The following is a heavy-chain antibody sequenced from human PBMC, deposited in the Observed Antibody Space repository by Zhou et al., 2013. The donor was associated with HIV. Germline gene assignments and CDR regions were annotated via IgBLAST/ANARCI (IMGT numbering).Heavy chain of an antibody. J-gene: IGHJ4*02. CDR2: ISLYNRNT. Sequence: QVQLAQSGPQLKKPGASVKVSCKASNYTFTSYGITWVRQAPGQGLEWMGWISLYNRNTHYAQKFQGRVTMTTDTSTRTAYMELRSLRSDDTAVYYCARDRSWGSGSSLDYWGQGTLVTVSS. CDR1: NYTFTSYG. CDR3: ARDRSWGSGSSLDY. V-gene: IGHV1-18*01. D-gene: IGHD3-10*01.